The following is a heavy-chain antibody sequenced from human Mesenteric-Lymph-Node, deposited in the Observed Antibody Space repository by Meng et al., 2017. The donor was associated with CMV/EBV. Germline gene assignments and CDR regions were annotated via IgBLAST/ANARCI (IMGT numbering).Heavy chain of an antibody. CDR3: ARGPTVNYFDS. D-gene: IGHD4-11*01. V-gene: IGHV4-39*07. CDR1: GGSISSGDYY. J-gene: IGHJ4*02. Sequence: SETLSLTCTVYGGSISSGDYYWGWIRQPPGTGLEWIATIDYSGTTYYNPSLKSRVTLSLYTSKKQFSLRLTPVTAADTAVYYCARGPTVNYFDSWGQGTLVTVSS. CDR2: IDYSGTT.